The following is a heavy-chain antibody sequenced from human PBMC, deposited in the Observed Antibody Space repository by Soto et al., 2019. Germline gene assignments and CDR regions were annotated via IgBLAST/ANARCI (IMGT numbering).Heavy chain of an antibody. CDR3: ARRPEHSSSWYRYSESYIDY. CDR1: GFTFSSYS. J-gene: IGHJ4*02. D-gene: IGHD6-13*01. CDR2: ISSSSSYI. Sequence: LRLSCAASGFTFSSYSMNWVRQAPGKGLEWVSSISSSSSYIYYADSVKGRFTISRDNAKNSLYLQMNSLRAEDTAVYYCARRPEHSSSWYRYSESYIDYWGQGTLVTVSS. V-gene: IGHV3-21*01.